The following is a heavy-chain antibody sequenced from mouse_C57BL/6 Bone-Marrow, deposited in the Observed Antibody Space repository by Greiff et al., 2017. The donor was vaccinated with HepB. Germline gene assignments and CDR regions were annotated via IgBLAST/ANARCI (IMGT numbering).Heavy chain of an antibody. D-gene: IGHD1-1*01. J-gene: IGHJ2*01. Sequence: EVQRVESGGDLVKPGGSLKLSCAASGFTFSSYGMSWVRQTPDKRLEWVATISSGGSYTYYPDSVKGRFTISRDNAKNTLYLQMSSLKSEDTAMYYCARRNYYALFDYWGQGTTLTVSS. CDR3: ARRNYYALFDY. V-gene: IGHV5-6*01. CDR1: GFTFSSYG. CDR2: ISSGGSYT.